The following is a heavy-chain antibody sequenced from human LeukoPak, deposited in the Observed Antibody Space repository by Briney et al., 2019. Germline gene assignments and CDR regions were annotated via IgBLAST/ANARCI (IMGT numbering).Heavy chain of an antibody. Sequence: GGSLRLSCAASGFTFSSYSMNWVRQAPGKGLEWVSSISSSSSYIYYADSVKGRFTISRDNAKNSLYLQTNSLRAEDTAVYYCARDEEWPIFDYWGQGTLVTVSS. CDR3: ARDEEWPIFDY. J-gene: IGHJ4*02. D-gene: IGHD3-3*01. CDR1: GFTFSSYS. CDR2: ISSSSSYI. V-gene: IGHV3-21*01.